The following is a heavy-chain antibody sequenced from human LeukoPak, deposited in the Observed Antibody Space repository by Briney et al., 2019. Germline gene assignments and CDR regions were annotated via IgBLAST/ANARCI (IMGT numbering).Heavy chain of an antibody. CDR3: ARARGDIVVVPAAIWFDP. CDR1: GYTFISYG. V-gene: IGHV1-2*02. CDR2: IKPNNGGT. Sequence: GASVKVSCKASGYTFISYGISWVRQAPGQGLEWMGWIKPNNGGTNYAQKFQGRVTMTRDTSISTAYMELSRLRSDDTAVYYCARARGDIVVVPAAIWFDPWGQGTLVTVSS. D-gene: IGHD2-2*01. J-gene: IGHJ5*02.